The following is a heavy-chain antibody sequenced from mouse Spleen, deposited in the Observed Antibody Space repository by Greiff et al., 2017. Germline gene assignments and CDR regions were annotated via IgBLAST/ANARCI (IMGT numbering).Heavy chain of an antibody. D-gene: IGHD1-1*01. CDR1: GYTFTSYW. Sequence: VQLQQPGAELVKPGASVKMSCKASGYTFTSYWITWVKQRPGQGLEWIGDIYPGSGSTNYNEKFKSKATLTVDTSSSTAYMQLSSLTSEDSAVYYCARTSDYYGSFDYWGQGTTLTVSS. J-gene: IGHJ2*01. V-gene: IGHV1-55*01. CDR3: ARTSDYYGSFDY. CDR2: IYPGSGST.